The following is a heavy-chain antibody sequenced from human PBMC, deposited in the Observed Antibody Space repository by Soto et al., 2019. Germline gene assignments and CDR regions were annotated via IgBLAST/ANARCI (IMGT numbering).Heavy chain of an antibody. CDR1: GGTFSSNG. Sequence: SVKVSCKASGGTFSSNGISWVRQAPGQGLEWMGGITPIFVTAKYAQKFQGRVTITADESTNTAYLEVSGLRSEDTAVYYCARPNFYYETRGSNDPKGTWLGPWGQGSMVTVYS. CDR3: ARPNFYYETRGSNDPKGTWLGP. J-gene: IGHJ5*02. D-gene: IGHD3-22*01. V-gene: IGHV1-69*13. CDR2: ITPIFVTA.